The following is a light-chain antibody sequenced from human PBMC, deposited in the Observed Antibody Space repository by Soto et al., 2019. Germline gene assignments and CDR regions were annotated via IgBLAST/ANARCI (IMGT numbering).Light chain of an antibody. V-gene: IGKV1-17*03. J-gene: IGKJ2*01. Sequence: DIQMTQSPSAMSASVGDRVTITCRASQGISNYLAWFQQKPGQVPTRLIYAASSLQTGVPSRFSGSWSGTEFTLTISSLQPEYFATYYCLQHNSYPLTFGQGTKLEIK. CDR2: AAS. CDR1: QGISNY. CDR3: LQHNSYPLT.